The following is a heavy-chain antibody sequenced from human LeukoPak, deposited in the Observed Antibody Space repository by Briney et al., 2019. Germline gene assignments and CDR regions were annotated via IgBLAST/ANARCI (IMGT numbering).Heavy chain of an antibody. V-gene: IGHV4-34*01. CDR3: ARLSITMVRGVIITEELYYFDY. Sequence: SETLSLTCAVYGGSFSGYYWSWIRQPPGKGLEWIGEINHSGSTNYNPSLKSRVTISVDTSKNQFSLKLSSVTAADTAVYYCARLSITMVRGVIITEELYYFDYWGQGTLVTVSS. CDR1: GGSFSGYY. J-gene: IGHJ4*02. CDR2: INHSGST. D-gene: IGHD3-10*01.